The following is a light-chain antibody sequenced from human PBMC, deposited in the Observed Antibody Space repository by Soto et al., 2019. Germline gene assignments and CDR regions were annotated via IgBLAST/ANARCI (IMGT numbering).Light chain of an antibody. J-gene: IGKJ2*01. CDR1: QSVSSSY. CDR3: QQYGSSPPYT. Sequence: EIVLTQSPGTLYLSPGERATLSCRASQSVSSSYLAWYQQKPGQAPRLLIYGASSRATGIPDRFSGSGSGTDVTLTISRLEPEDFAVYYCQQYGSSPPYTFGQGTQLEIK. V-gene: IGKV3-20*01. CDR2: GAS.